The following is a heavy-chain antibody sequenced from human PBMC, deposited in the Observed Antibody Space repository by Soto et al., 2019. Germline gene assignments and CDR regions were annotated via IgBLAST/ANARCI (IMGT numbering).Heavy chain of an antibody. CDR2: ISGSSDFL. CDR1: GFTFSNSI. CDR3: ATSTWYAFDI. D-gene: IGHD6-13*01. V-gene: IGHV3-21*01. J-gene: IGHJ3*02. Sequence: EVQLVESGGGLVKPGGSLRLSCAASGFTFSNSIIDWVRQAPGQGLEWVSSISGSSDFLYYADSVKGRFTISRDTATNSLYLLMNSLRAEDTAVYYCATSTWYAFDIWGQGTMVTVSS.